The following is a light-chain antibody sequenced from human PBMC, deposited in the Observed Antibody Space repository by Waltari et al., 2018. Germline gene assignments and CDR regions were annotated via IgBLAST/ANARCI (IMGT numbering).Light chain of an antibody. CDR3: QQSYSTPRT. V-gene: IGKV1-39*01. CDR2: DAS. Sequence: DIQMTQSPSSLSASVDDRVTITCRARQSISSYLNWYQQQPGKAPKLLIYDASSLQSGVPSRFSGSGSGTDFTLTISSLQPEDVATYYCQQSYSTPRTFGQGTKVEIK. CDR1: QSISSY. J-gene: IGKJ1*01.